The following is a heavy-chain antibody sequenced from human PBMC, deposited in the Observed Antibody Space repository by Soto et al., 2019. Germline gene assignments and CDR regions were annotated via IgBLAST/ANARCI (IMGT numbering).Heavy chain of an antibody. J-gene: IGHJ6*02. CDR3: AKDLRLSSGWSYYYYGMDV. CDR1: GFTFSSYA. V-gene: IGHV3-23*01. D-gene: IGHD6-19*01. Sequence: EVQLLESGGGLVQPGGSLRLSCAASGFTFSSYAMSWVRQAPGKGLEWVSAISGSGGSTYYADSVKGRFTISRDNSKNTLYLQMNSLRAEDTAVYYCAKDLRLSSGWSYYYYGMDVWGQGTTVTVSS. CDR2: ISGSGGST.